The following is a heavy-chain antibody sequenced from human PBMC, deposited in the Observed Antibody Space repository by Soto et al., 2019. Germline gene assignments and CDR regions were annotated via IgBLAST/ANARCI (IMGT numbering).Heavy chain of an antibody. CDR1: GFRFTTDG. V-gene: IGHV3-33*01. J-gene: IGHJ3*01. CDR3: VRDRGPVDALYL. Sequence: SRRHSWAASGFRFTTDGMHWVRQAPGKGLEWVAVIWANGINKYYADSVGGRFTISRDNSKNTLDLQMNSLRAEDTALYYCVRDRGPVDALYLWG. CDR2: IWANGINK.